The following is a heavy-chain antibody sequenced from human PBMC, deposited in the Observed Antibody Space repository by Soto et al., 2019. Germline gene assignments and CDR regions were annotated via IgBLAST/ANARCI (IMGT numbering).Heavy chain of an antibody. CDR1: RGSINGFY. D-gene: IGHD5-12*01. J-gene: IGHJ4*02. Sequence: SETLSLTCTVSRGSINGFYWSWIRQPPGKGLEWIGYISYSGNTNYNPSLKSRVSISVDTSKNQFSLNLTSVTAADTAVYYCARAPTIITRSYFDSWGQGTPVTVSS. CDR2: ISYSGNT. V-gene: IGHV4-59*01. CDR3: ARAPTIITRSYFDS.